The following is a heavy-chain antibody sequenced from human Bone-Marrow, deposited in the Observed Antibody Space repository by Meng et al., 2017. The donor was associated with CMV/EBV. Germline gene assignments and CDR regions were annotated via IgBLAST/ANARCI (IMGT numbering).Heavy chain of an antibody. CDR2: INSDGSST. D-gene: IGHD3-10*01. J-gene: IGHJ6*02. V-gene: IGHV3-74*01. Sequence: GGSLRLSCAASGFTFSSYWMHWVRQAPGKGLVWVSRINSDGSSTSYADSVKGRFTISRDNAKNTLYLQMNSLRAEDTAVYYCARARYYGSGIAGRDVWGQGTTVTVSS. CDR1: GFTFSSYW. CDR3: ARARYYGSGIAGRDV.